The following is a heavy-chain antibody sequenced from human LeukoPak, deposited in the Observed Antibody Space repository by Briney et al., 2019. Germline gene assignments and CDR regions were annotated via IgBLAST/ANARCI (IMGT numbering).Heavy chain of an antibody. CDR2: IRYDGSTK. J-gene: IGHJ2*01. V-gene: IGHV3-30*02. D-gene: IGHD2-2*02. Sequence: GGSLRLSCAASGFTFSNYGVHWVRQAPGKGLEWVAFIRYDGSTKYYADPVKGRFTISRDNSKNTLFLQMNSLRDEDTAVYYCAKHPIVVVPAAILHWYFDLWGRGTLVTVSS. CDR1: GFTFSNYG. CDR3: AKHPIVVVPAAILHWYFDL.